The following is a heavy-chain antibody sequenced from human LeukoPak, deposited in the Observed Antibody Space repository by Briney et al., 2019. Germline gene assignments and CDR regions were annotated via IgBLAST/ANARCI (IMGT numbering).Heavy chain of an antibody. CDR1: GFTFSSYG. J-gene: IGHJ4*02. CDR3: ARDTGGGCSSDPINY. CDR2: IWYDGSNK. Sequence: PGGSLRLSCAASGFTFSSYGMHWVRQAPGKGLEWVAVIWYDGSNKYYADSVKGRFTISRDNSKNTLYLQMNSLRAEDTAVYYCARDTGGGCSSDPINYWGQGTLVTVSS. V-gene: IGHV3-33*01. D-gene: IGHD6-19*01.